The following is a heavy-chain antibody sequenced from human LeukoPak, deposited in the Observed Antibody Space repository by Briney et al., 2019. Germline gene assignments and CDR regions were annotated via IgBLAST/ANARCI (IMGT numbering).Heavy chain of an antibody. V-gene: IGHV4-59*01. CDR2: IYYSGST. J-gene: IGHJ4*02. CDR1: GGSFSGYY. CDR3: ARVRSGSLFDY. D-gene: IGHD1-26*01. Sequence: SETLSLTCAVYGGSFSGYYWSWIRQPPGKGLEWIGYIYYSGSTNYNPSLKSRVTISVDTSKNQFSLKLSSVTAADTAVYYCARVRSGSLFDYWGQGTLVTVSS.